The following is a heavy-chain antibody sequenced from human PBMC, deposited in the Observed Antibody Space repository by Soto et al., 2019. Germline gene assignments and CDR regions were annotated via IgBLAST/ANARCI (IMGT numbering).Heavy chain of an antibody. J-gene: IGHJ4*02. CDR1: GYTFTSYR. CDR3: ARDLSAGVTGH. D-gene: IGHD3-10*01. V-gene: IGHV1-18*01. CDR2: ISGYNGNT. Sequence: QVQLVQSGAEVKKPGASVKVSCKTSGYTFTSYRITWVRQAPGQGLAWMGGISGYNGNTNYAQKFQGRGTMTTDTSTRTAYMELRSLRSDDTAVYYCARDLSAGVTGHWGQGTLVTVSS.